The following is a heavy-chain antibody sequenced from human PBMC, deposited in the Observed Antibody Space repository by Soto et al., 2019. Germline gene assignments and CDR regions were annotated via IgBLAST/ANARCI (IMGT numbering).Heavy chain of an antibody. V-gene: IGHV3-23*01. CDR3: AKRMEGTYRIDY. Sequence: EVQLLESGGGLVQPGGSLRLSCAASGFTFSSYAMSWVRQAPGKGLEWVSAISGSGGSTYYADSVKGRFTISRDKSKNTLYLQMNSLRAEDTAVYYCAKRMEGTYRIDYWGQGTLVTVSS. CDR1: GFTFSSYA. J-gene: IGHJ4*02. D-gene: IGHD1-1*01. CDR2: ISGSGGST.